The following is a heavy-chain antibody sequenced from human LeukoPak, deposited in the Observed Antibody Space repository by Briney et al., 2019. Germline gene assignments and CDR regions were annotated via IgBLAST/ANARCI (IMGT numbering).Heavy chain of an antibody. V-gene: IGHV1-2*02. Sequence: GASVKVSCKASGYTFTGYYMHWVRQAPGQGLEWMGWINPNSGGTNYAQKFQGRVTVTRDTSISTAYMELSRLRSDDTAVYYCARERITMVRGVKKGFDPWGQGTLVTVSS. D-gene: IGHD3-10*01. CDR2: INPNSGGT. CDR3: ARERITMVRGVKKGFDP. CDR1: GYTFTGYY. J-gene: IGHJ5*02.